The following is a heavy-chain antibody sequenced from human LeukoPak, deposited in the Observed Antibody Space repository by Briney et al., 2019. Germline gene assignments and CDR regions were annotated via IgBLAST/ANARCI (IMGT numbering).Heavy chain of an antibody. CDR3: ARPLRPSSGYYPFDY. V-gene: IGHV4-59*01. CDR2: ISNSGST. J-gene: IGHJ4*02. D-gene: IGHD3-22*01. Sequence: SQTLSLTCTVSGGSISSYYWSWIRRPPRKGLECIGYISNSGSTTHNTPLKRRVTISVDTSKNQFSLKLSSVTAADTAVYYCARPLRPSSGYYPFDYWGQGTLVTVSS. CDR1: GGSISSYY.